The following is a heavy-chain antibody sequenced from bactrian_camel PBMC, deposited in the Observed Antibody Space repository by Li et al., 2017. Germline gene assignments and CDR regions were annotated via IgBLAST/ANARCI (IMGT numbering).Heavy chain of an antibody. CDR1: DTASRYC. CDR3: AANPRRRYDDSWRLPTGRYHY. V-gene: IGHV3S53*01. D-gene: IGHD4*01. Sequence: HVQLVESGGGSVQAGGSLRLSCAASDTASRYCMGWFRQAPGKEREGVAIIDSEGSTTYIDSVQGRFTISKDNSKPIVYLQMNNLKPEDTAMYYCAANPRRRYDDSWRLPTGRYHYWGQGTQVTVS. J-gene: IGHJ4*01. CDR2: IDSEGST.